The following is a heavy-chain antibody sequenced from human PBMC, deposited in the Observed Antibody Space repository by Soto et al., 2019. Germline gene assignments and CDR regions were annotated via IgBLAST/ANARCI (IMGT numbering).Heavy chain of an antibody. J-gene: IGHJ3*02. CDR2: ISGSGGST. Sequence: GGSLRLSCAASGFTFSSYAMSWVRQAPGKGLEWVSAISGSGGSTYYADSVKGRFTISRDNSKDTLYLQMNSLRAEDTAVYYCAKDSLRERFLEWLLYDAFDIWGQGTMVTVSS. CDR1: GFTFSSYA. V-gene: IGHV3-23*01. CDR3: AKDSLRERFLEWLLYDAFDI. D-gene: IGHD3-3*01.